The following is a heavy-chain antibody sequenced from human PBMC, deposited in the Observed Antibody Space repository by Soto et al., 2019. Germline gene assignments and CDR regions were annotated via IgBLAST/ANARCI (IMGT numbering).Heavy chain of an antibody. CDR1: GVSISNDVYY. V-gene: IGHV4-31*03. Sequence: SETLSLTCTVSGVSISNDVYYWTWIRQYPGKGLEWVGYIYYTGSTYYNPSLTSRVMMSVDTSKNQFSLKLSSVTAADTAVYYCARQEYGDYVFLDYWGQGTMVTVSS. D-gene: IGHD4-17*01. CDR2: IYYTGST. J-gene: IGHJ4*02. CDR3: ARQEYGDYVFLDY.